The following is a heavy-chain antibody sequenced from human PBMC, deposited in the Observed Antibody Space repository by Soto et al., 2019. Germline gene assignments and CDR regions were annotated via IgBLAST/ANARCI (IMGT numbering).Heavy chain of an antibody. Sequence: GGSLRLSCAASGFTFSSSGMHWVRQAPGKGLEWVAVISYDGSNKYYADSVKGRFTISRDNSKNTLYLQMNSLRAEDTAVYYCAKDHGSSCFRGGCYGMDVWGQGTTVTVSS. CDR2: ISYDGSNK. V-gene: IGHV3-30*18. CDR1: GFTFSSSG. CDR3: AKDHGSSCFRGGCYGMDV. J-gene: IGHJ6*02. D-gene: IGHD6-13*01.